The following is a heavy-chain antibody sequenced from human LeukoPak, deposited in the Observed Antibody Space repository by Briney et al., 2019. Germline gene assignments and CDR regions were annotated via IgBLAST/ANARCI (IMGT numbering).Heavy chain of an antibody. J-gene: IGHJ3*02. V-gene: IGHV3-23*01. CDR3: AKGGSVTAPDDAFDI. CDR1: GFTFSNAW. Sequence: GGSLRLSCAASGFTFSNAWMNWVRQAPGKGLEWVSVISGSGGSPYYADSVKGRFTISRDNSKNTLYLQMNSLRAEDMGVYYCAKGGSVTAPDDAFDIWGQGTMVTVSS. D-gene: IGHD5/OR15-5a*01. CDR2: ISGSGGSP.